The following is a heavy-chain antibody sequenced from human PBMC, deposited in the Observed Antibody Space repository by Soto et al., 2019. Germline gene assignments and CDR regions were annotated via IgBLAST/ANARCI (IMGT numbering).Heavy chain of an antibody. CDR1: GYSIGSGYF. V-gene: IGHV4-38-2*02. CDR2: IHHRGST. Sequence: PSETLSLTCAVSGYSIGSGYFWGWIRQPPGKGLEWIGSIHHRGSTYYNPSLKSRVTISVDTSKNQFSLKLTSVTAADTAVYFCAREVGATARAFDYWGQGALVTVSS. D-gene: IGHD1-26*01. CDR3: AREVGATARAFDY. J-gene: IGHJ4*02.